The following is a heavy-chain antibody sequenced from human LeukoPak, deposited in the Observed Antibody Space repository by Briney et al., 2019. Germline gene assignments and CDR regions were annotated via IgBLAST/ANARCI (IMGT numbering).Heavy chain of an antibody. D-gene: IGHD1-26*01. Sequence: GGSLRLSCGAFGFSFTTYGIHWVRQAPGKGLEWVAVISDDGRTQYYADSVKGRFTISRDNAKNSLYLQMNSLRAEDTAVYYCARAKHSGSYYLGEPAYTYFDYWGQGTLVTVSS. CDR3: ARAKHSGSYYLGEPAYTYFDY. CDR1: GFSFTTYG. V-gene: IGHV3-30*03. J-gene: IGHJ4*02. CDR2: ISDDGRTQ.